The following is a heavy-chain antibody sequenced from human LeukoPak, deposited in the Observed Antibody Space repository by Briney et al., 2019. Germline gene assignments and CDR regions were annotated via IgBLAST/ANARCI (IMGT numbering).Heavy chain of an antibody. Sequence: GGSLRLSCAASGFTFSSHAMSWVRQIPGKGLERVSVISGSGGSTYDADSVKGRFSISRDNSKNTLYLHMNSLRAEDTAVYYCAADLCGGNSCYSDYWGQGTLVTVSS. D-gene: IGHD2-21*01. V-gene: IGHV3-23*01. J-gene: IGHJ4*02. CDR2: ISGSGGST. CDR1: GFTFSSHA. CDR3: AADLCGGNSCYSDY.